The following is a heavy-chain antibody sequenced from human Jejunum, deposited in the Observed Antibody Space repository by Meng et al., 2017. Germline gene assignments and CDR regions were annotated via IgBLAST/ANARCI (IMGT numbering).Heavy chain of an antibody. CDR2: IKQDGSEK. J-gene: IGHJ5*02. D-gene: IGHD6-19*01. CDR3: SGSQSSRWFDP. CDR1: GRTFRYYW. V-gene: IGHV3-7*01. Sequence: GESLKIACVASGRTFRYYWMSWGRQAPGKGLEWVANIKQDGSEKYYVDSVKGRFTISRDNAKNSLYLQMNSLRPEDTAVYYCSGSQSSRWFDPWGQGTLVTVSS.